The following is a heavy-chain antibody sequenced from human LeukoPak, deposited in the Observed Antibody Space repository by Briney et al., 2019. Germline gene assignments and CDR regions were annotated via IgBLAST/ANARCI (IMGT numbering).Heavy chain of an antibody. Sequence: ASETLSLTCTVSGGSITSYHYSWIRQPPGKGLEWIGYIYYSGSTNYNPSLKSRVTISVDTSKNQFSLKLSSVTAADTAVYYCARGGSGTYYHYWGQGTLGTVSS. V-gene: IGHV4-59*01. D-gene: IGHD1-26*01. J-gene: IGHJ4*02. CDR3: ARGGSGTYYHY. CDR2: IYYSGST. CDR1: GGSITSYH.